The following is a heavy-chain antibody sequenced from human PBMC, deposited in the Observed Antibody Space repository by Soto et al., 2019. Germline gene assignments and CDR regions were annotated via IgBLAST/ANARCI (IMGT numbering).Heavy chain of an antibody. CDR2: IWYDGSNK. Sequence: QVQLVESGGGVVQPGRSLRLSCAASGFTFSSYGMHWVRQAPGKGLEWVAVIWYDGSNKYYADSVKGRFTISRDNSKNTLYLQMNSLRAEDTAVYYCARVPPYYYDSSGTFDYWGQGTLVTVSS. V-gene: IGHV3-33*01. CDR3: ARVPPYYYDSSGTFDY. CDR1: GFTFSSYG. D-gene: IGHD3-22*01. J-gene: IGHJ4*02.